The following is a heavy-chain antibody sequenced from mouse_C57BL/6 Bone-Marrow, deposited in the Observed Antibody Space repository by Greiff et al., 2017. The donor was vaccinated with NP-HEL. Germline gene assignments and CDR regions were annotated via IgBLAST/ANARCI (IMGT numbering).Heavy chain of an antibody. V-gene: IGHV1-80*01. Sequence: LVESGAELVKPGASVKISCKASGYAFSSYWMNWVKQRPGKGLEWIGQIYPGDGDTNYNGKFKGKATLTADKSSSTAYMQLSSLTSEDSAVYLCARSGWGDWYFDVWGTGTTVTVSS. J-gene: IGHJ1*03. D-gene: IGHD3-1*01. CDR1: GYAFSSYW. CDR3: ARSGWGDWYFDV. CDR2: IYPGDGDT.